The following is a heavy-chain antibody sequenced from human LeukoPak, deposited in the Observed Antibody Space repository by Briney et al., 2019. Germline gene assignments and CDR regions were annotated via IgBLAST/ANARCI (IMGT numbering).Heavy chain of an antibody. CDR1: EGTFSSYA. V-gene: IGHV1-69*01. CDR2: IIPIFGTA. CDR3: ASYVGYSGWVGDYYYGMDV. J-gene: IGHJ6*04. D-gene: IGHD5-12*01. Sequence: SVKVSCKASEGTFSSYAISWVRQAPGQGLEWMGGIIPIFGTANYAQKFQGRVTITADESTSTAYMELSSLRSEDTAVYYCASYVGYSGWVGDYYYGMDVWGKGTTVTVSS.